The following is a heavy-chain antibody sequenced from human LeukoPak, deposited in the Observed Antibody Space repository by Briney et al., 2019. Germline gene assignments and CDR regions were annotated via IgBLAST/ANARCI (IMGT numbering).Heavy chain of an antibody. V-gene: IGHV7-4-1*02. D-gene: IGHD3-22*01. CDR1: GYIFDIYA. CDR2: INTNTGNP. Sequence: ASVKVSCKASGYIFDIYAMIWVRQAPGQGLELMGWINTNTGNPTYAQGFTGRFVFSLVTSVSTAYLQISSLKAEDTAVYYCARDQITMIYPWGQGTLVTVSS. J-gene: IGHJ5*02. CDR3: ARDQITMIYP.